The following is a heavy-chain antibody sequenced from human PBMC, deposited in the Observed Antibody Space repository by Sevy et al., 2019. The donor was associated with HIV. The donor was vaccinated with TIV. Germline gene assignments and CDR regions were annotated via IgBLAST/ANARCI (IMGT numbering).Heavy chain of an antibody. CDR3: ATIGNYGSGGLPSRYMDV. V-gene: IGHV3-33*01. J-gene: IGHJ6*03. CDR1: GFTFSTYG. D-gene: IGHD3-10*01. CDR2: IWYDGSNK. Sequence: GGSLRLSCVASGFTFSTYGMHWVLQAPGKGLEWVAVIWYDGSNKYYADSVKGRFTISRVKSKNRLYLQMSSLRAEDTVVYYCATIGNYGSGGLPSRYMDVWGKGTTVTVSS.